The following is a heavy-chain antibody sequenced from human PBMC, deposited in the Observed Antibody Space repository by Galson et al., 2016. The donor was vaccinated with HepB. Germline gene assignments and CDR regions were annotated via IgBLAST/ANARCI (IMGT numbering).Heavy chain of an antibody. Sequence: SVKVSCKASEGTFNSYVIHWVRQAHGQRLEWVGGIRPSAGTSQYAQKFQDRVTLTADETTSTVYMEVITLSFEDTAVYFCARGGGITMTPWALEYWGQGTLVTVSS. CDR2: IRPSAGTS. CDR3: ARGGGITMTPWALEY. V-gene: IGHV1-69*13. D-gene: IGHD3-22*01. J-gene: IGHJ4*02. CDR1: EGTFNSYV.